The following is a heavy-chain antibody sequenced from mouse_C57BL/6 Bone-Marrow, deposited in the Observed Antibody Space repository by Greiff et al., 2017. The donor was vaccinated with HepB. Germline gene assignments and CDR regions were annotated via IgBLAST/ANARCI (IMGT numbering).Heavy chain of an antibody. V-gene: IGHV5-6*01. CDR2: ISSGGSYT. D-gene: IGHD4-1*01. CDR1: GFTFSSYG. Sequence: EVQLQQSGGDLVKPGGSLKLSCAASGFTFSSYGMSWVRQTPDKRLEWVATISSGGSYTYYPDSVKGRFTISRDNAKNTLYLQMSSLKSEDTAMYYCARHGTGWEDWYFDVWGTGTTVTVSS. J-gene: IGHJ1*03. CDR3: ARHGTGWEDWYFDV.